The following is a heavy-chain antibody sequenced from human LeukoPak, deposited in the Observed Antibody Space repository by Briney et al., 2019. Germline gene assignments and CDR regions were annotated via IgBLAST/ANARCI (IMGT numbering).Heavy chain of an antibody. D-gene: IGHD3-16*01. CDR1: GFTFSSYA. J-gene: IGHJ3*02. V-gene: IGHV3-30-3*01. CDR3: ARDFLGMIGAFDI. Sequence: GGSLSLSCAASGFTFSSYAMHWVRQAPGKGLEWVAVISYDGSNKYYADSVKGRFTISRDNSKNTLYLQMNSLRAEDTAVYYCARDFLGMIGAFDIWGQGTMVTVSS. CDR2: ISYDGSNK.